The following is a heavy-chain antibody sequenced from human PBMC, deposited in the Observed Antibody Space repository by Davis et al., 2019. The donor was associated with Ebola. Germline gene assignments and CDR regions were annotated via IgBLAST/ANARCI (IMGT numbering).Heavy chain of an antibody. CDR1: GYTFTSYG. CDR3: ARGYSGYDPNDF. J-gene: IGHJ4*02. V-gene: IGHV1-69*04. CDR2: IIPILGIA. D-gene: IGHD5-12*01. Sequence: SVKVSCKASGYTFTSYGISWVRQAPGQGLEWMGRIIPILGIANYAQKFQDRVTITADESTSTAYMELLSLTSDDTAVYYCARGYSGYDPNDFWGQGTLVTVSS.